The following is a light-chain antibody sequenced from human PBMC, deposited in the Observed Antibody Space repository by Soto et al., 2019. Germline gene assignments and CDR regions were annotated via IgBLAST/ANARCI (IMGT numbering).Light chain of an antibody. CDR1: SSDVGGYKY. V-gene: IGLV2-14*01. CDR3: SSYTSSSTLV. CDR2: EVI. Sequence: QSALTQPASVSGSPGQSITISCTGTSSDVGGYKYVSWYQQHPGKAPKLMIYEVINRPSGVSNRFSGSKSGNTASLTISGLQADDEADYYCSSYTSSSTLVFGGGTKVTVL. J-gene: IGLJ2*01.